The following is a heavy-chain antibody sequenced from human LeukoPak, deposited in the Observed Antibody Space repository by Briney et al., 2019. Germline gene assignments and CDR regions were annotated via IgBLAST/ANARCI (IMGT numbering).Heavy chain of an antibody. CDR3: ARAYDYGDYPAY. J-gene: IGHJ4*02. V-gene: IGHV1-2*06. Sequence: ASVKVSCKASGYTFTGYYMHWVRQAPGQGLEWMGRINPNSGGTNYAQKFQGRVTMTRDTSISAAYMELSRLRSDDTAVYYCARAYDYGDYPAYWGQGTLVTVSS. D-gene: IGHD4-17*01. CDR2: INPNSGGT. CDR1: GYTFTGYY.